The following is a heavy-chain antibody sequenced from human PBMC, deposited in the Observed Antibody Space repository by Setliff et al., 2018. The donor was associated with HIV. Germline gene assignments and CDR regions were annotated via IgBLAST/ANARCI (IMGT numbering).Heavy chain of an antibody. CDR1: GGSISSGNYY. CDR2: IYYSGST. D-gene: IGHD7-27*01. CDR3: ARVALGKLYYFDY. Sequence: LSHTCTVSGGSISSGNYYWNWIRQHPGKGLEWIGYIYYSGSTYYNLSLKSRVTMSVDTSKNQFSLNLSSVTAADTAVYYCARVALGKLYYFDYWGQGTLVTVSS. J-gene: IGHJ4*02. V-gene: IGHV4-31*03.